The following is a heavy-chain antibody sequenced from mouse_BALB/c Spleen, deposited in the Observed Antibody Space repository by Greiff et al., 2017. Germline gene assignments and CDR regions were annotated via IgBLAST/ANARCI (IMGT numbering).Heavy chain of an antibody. CDR1: GFTFSSFG. Sequence: EVQLVESGGGLVQPGGSRKLSCAASGFTFSSFGMHWVRQAPEKGLEWVAYISSGSSTIYYADTVKGRFTISRDNPKNTLFLQMTSLRSEDTAMYYCARYGSSYSHWYFDVWGAGTTVTVSS. CDR3: ARYGSSYSHWYFDV. CDR2: ISSGSSTI. D-gene: IGHD1-1*01. J-gene: IGHJ1*01. V-gene: IGHV5-17*02.